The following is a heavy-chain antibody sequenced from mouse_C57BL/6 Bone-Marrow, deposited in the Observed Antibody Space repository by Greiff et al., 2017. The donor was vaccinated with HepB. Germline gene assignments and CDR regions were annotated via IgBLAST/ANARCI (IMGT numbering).Heavy chain of an antibody. Sequence: EVKLMESGGGLVQPGGSLKLSCAASGFTFSDYGMAWVRQAPRKGPEWVAFISNLAYSIYYADTVTGRFTISRENAKNTLYLEMSSLRSEDTAMYYCARQGPYDCYYVYAMDYWGQGTSVTVSS. CDR2: ISNLAYSI. CDR3: ARQGPYDCYYVYAMDY. J-gene: IGHJ4*01. D-gene: IGHD2-3*01. V-gene: IGHV5-15*01. CDR1: GFTFSDYG.